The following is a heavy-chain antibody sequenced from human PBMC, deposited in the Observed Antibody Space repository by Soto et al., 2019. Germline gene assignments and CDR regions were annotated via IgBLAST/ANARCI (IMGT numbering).Heavy chain of an antibody. CDR1: GFTFSSYG. CDR2: IWYDGSIK. V-gene: IGHV3-33*01. Sequence: QVQLVESGGGVVQPGRSLRLSCAASGFTFSSYGMHWVRQAPGKGLEWVAVIWYDGSIKNYADSVKGRFTISRDNSKNTLYLQMNRLRAEDTAVYYCARTLDYDYGDLTEDYWGQGTLVTVSS. CDR3: ARTLDYDYGDLTEDY. D-gene: IGHD4-17*01. J-gene: IGHJ4*02.